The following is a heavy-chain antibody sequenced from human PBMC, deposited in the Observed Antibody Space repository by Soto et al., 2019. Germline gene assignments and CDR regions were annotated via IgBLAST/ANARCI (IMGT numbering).Heavy chain of an antibody. CDR3: ARAGYCSGGTCFHGNCDY. Sequence: QVQLVQSGAEVKRPGASVKVSCKASGYTFTTYYMHWVRQAPGQGLEWLGIINPNGGSTTYAQKFQGRVTMTRDTSTSTVYVERSSLRSEDTAVYYCARAGYCSGGTCFHGNCDYWGQGTLVTVSA. D-gene: IGHD2-15*01. CDR2: INPNGGST. V-gene: IGHV1-46*01. J-gene: IGHJ4*02. CDR1: GYTFTTYY.